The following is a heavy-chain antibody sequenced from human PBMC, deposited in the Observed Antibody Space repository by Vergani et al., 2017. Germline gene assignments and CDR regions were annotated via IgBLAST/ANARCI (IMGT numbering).Heavy chain of an antibody. Sequence: EVQLVESGGGLVQPGGSLRLSCAASGFTFSSYDMHWVRQATGKGLEWVSAIGTAGDTYYPGSVKGRFTISRENAKNSLYLQMNSLRAGDTAVYYCAPRIAAAGTPHPLYWGQGTLVTVSS. CDR1: GFTFSSYD. V-gene: IGHV3-13*01. D-gene: IGHD6-13*01. J-gene: IGHJ4*02. CDR2: IGTAGDT. CDR3: APRIAAAGTPHPLY.